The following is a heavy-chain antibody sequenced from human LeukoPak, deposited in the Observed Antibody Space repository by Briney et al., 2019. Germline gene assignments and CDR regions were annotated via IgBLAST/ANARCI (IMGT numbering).Heavy chain of an antibody. J-gene: IGHJ5*02. V-gene: IGHV1-69*01. CDR3: ARDIRDSSGWYNWFDP. CDR2: IIPMFGAA. CDR1: GGTFSSFA. Sequence: SVKVSCKASGGTFSSFAISWVRQAPGQGLEWMGGIIPMFGAANYAQNFQGRVTITADESTSTAYMELSSLRSEDTAVYYCARDIRDSSGWYNWFDPWGQGTLVTVSS. D-gene: IGHD6-19*01.